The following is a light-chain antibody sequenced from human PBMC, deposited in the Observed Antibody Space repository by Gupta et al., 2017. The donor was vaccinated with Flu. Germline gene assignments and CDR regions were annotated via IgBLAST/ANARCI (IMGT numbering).Light chain of an antibody. J-gene: IGLJ3*02. Sequence: YELTQPPSVSVFPGQTERITCCGDALPKQYAYWYQQKPGKAPVLVIYKDSERPSGIPERFSGSSSGTTVTLTISGVQAEDEADYYCQSADSSGTPWVFGGGTKLTVL. CDR2: KDS. CDR3: QSADSSGTPWV. V-gene: IGLV3-25*02. CDR1: ALPKQY.